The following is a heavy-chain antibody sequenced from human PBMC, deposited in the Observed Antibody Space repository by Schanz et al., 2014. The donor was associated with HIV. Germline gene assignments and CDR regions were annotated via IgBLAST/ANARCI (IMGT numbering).Heavy chain of an antibody. J-gene: IGHJ6*02. CDR3: AKSRGDSWPYGMDV. CDR1: GFTFSGYA. V-gene: IGHV3-23*01. D-gene: IGHD4-17*01. CDR2: VNSIGDST. Sequence: EVQLLESGGGLVQPGGSLRLSCEVSGFTFSGYAMSWVRQAPGKGLEWVSTVNSIGDSTYYADSVKGRSTISRDNSKNTLYLQMNSLRAEDTAVYYCAKSRGDSWPYGMDVWGQGTTVTVSS.